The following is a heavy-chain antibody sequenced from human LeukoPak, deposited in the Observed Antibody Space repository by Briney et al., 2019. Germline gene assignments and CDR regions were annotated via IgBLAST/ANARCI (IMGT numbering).Heavy chain of an antibody. D-gene: IGHD3-3*01. Sequence: ASVKVSCKASGGTFSSYAISWVRQAPGQGLEWMGWISPNSGDTHYAQKFQGRVTMTTDTSIGTAYMALSRLRSDDTAVYFCARGSLSDFWSGYYTYFDFWGQGTLVTVSS. CDR1: GGTFSSYA. V-gene: IGHV1-2*02. J-gene: IGHJ4*02. CDR3: ARGSLSDFWSGYYTYFDF. CDR2: ISPNSGDT.